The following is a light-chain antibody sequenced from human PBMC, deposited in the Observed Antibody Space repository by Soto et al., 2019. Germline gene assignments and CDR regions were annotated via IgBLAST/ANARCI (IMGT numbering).Light chain of an antibody. Sequence: QSALTQPHSVSGSPGQSVTISCTGPSNDVGGYNYVSWYQHHPGKAPKLMIYYFNKRASGVPDRFSGSNSGNTASLTISGLQAEDEADYYFCSYAGSYDVFGTGTKLTVL. J-gene: IGLJ1*01. CDR3: CSYAGSYDV. CDR2: YFN. CDR1: SNDVGGYNY. V-gene: IGLV2-11*01.